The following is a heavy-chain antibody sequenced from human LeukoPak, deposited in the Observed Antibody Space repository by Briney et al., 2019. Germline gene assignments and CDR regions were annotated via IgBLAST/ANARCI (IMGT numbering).Heavy chain of an antibody. J-gene: IGHJ4*02. V-gene: IGHV3-48*03. CDR2: ISSSGSTI. D-gene: IGHD6-6*01. Sequence: GGSLRLSCAASGFTFSSYEMNWVRQAPGKGLECVSYISSSGSTIYYADSVKGRFTISRDNAKNSLYLQMNSLRAEDTAVYYCAITSIAARTPVDYWGQGTLVTVSS. CDR1: GFTFSSYE. CDR3: AITSIAARTPVDY.